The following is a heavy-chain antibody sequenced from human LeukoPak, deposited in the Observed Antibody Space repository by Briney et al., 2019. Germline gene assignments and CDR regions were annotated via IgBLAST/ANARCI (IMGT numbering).Heavy chain of an antibody. CDR3: ARDKLASHPLTLPY. D-gene: IGHD1-1*01. Sequence: ASVKVSCKASGYTFTCYYMHWVRQAPGQGLEWMGWINPNSGGTEYAQKFQGRVTMTRYTSISTAYMELSRLKSDDTAVYYCARDKLASHPLTLPYWGQGTLITVSS. V-gene: IGHV1-2*02. CDR2: INPNSGGT. CDR1: GYTFTCYY. J-gene: IGHJ4*02.